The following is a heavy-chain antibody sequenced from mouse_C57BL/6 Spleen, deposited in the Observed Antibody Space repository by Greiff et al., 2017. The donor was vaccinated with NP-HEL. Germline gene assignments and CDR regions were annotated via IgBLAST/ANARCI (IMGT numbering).Heavy chain of an antibody. V-gene: IGHV1-26*01. D-gene: IGHD1-1*01. J-gene: IGHJ2*01. CDR3: ARQANYYGSSDADD. CDR1: GYTFTDYY. Sequence: VQLQQSGPELVKPGASVKISCKASGYTFTDYYMNWVKQSHGKSLEWIGDINPNNGGTSYNQKFKGKATLTVDKSSSTAYMELRSLTSEDSAVDYCARQANYYGSSDADDWGQGTTLTVSS. CDR2: INPNNGGT.